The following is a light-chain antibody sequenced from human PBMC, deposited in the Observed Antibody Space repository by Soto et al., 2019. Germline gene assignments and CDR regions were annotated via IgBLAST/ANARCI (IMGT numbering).Light chain of an antibody. CDR3: QEYSRDSYT. Sequence: DIQMTQSPSTLSASVGDRVTITCRASQSISSWLAWYQQKPGKAPNLLIYDASILESGVPSRFSGSGSGTEFTLTISSLQPDDFATYYCQEYSRDSYTFGQGTKVDIK. J-gene: IGKJ2*01. CDR2: DAS. V-gene: IGKV1-5*01. CDR1: QSISSW.